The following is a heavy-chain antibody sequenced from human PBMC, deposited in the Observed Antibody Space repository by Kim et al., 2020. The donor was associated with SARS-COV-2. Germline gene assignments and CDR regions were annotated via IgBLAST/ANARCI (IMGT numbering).Heavy chain of an antibody. CDR3: AKDGPKWELLLELDY. V-gene: IGHV3-43*02. Sequence: GGSLRLSCAASGFTFDDYAMHWVRQAPGKGLEWFSLISGDGGSTYYADSVKVRVTISRDNSKNSLYLQMNSLRTEDTALYYCAKDGPKWELLLELDYWGQGTLVTVSS. CDR2: ISGDGGST. D-gene: IGHD1-26*01. CDR1: GFTFDDYA. J-gene: IGHJ4*02.